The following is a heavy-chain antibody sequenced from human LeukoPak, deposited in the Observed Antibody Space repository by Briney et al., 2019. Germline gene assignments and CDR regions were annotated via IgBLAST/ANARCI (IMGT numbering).Heavy chain of an antibody. D-gene: IGHD6-19*01. V-gene: IGHV4-59*01. CDR2: IYYSGST. CDR3: AREGSVAVAGSDAFDI. Sequence: SETLSLTCTVSGGSISSYYWSWIRQPPGKGLEWIGDIYYSGSTTYNPSLKSRGTISVDTSKNQFSLKLSSVTAADTAVYYCAREGSVAVAGSDAFDIWGQGTMVTVSS. CDR1: GGSISSYY. J-gene: IGHJ3*02.